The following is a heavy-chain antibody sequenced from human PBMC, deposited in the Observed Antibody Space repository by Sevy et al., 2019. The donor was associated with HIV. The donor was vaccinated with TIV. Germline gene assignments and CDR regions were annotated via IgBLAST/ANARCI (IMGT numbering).Heavy chain of an antibody. J-gene: IGHJ6*02. V-gene: IGHV3-74*01. CDR3: ARGQLLQFLEWPSYSLDV. Sequence: GESLKISCAASGFTFSSHWMFWVRQPPGKGLMWVSHINSHGTITNYADSVKGRFAISRDNAKNTVYLRMDSLRAEDTAVYYCARGQLLQFLEWPSYSLDVWGQGTTVTVSS. CDR2: INSHGTIT. D-gene: IGHD3-3*01. CDR1: GFTFSSHW.